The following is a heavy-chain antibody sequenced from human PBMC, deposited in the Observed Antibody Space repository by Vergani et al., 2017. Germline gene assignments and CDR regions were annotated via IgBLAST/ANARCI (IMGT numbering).Heavy chain of an antibody. CDR1: GGSISSHY. J-gene: IGHJ4*02. V-gene: IGHV4-59*11. CDR2: IYYSGST. CDR3: ARGDYSYYFDY. D-gene: IGHD2-15*01. Sequence: QVQLQESGPGLVKPSETLSLTCTVSGGSISSHYWSWIRQPPGKGLEWIGYIYYSGSTNYNPSVKSRVTISVDTSKNQFSLKLSSVTAADTAVYYCARGDYSYYFDYWGKGTLVTVSS.